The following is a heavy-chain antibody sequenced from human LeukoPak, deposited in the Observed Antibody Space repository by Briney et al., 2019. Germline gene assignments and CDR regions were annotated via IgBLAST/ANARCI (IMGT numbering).Heavy chain of an antibody. V-gene: IGHV3-48*03. CDR2: ISSSGSTI. CDR3: ARELITMVRGVKRGYGMDV. CDR1: GFTFSSYE. J-gene: IGHJ6*02. Sequence: GGSLRLSCAASGFTFSSYEMNWVRQAPWKGLEWVSYISSSGSTIYYADSVKGRFTISRDNAKNSLYLQMNSLRAEDTAVYYCARELITMVRGVKRGYGMDVWGQGTTVTVSS. D-gene: IGHD3-10*01.